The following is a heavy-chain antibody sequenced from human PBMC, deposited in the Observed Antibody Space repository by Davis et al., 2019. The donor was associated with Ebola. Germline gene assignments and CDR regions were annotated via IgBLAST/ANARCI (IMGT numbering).Heavy chain of an antibody. CDR2: IDPSDSYT. Sequence: PGGSLRLSCKGSGYSFTSYWIGWVRQTPGKGLEWMGRIDPSDSYTNYSPSFQGHVTISADKSSSTAYLQWSSLKASDTAMYYCAEHVGEGGWGWYFDFWGRGTLVTVSS. V-gene: IGHV5-10-1*01. CDR3: AEHVGEGGWGWYFDF. D-gene: IGHD3-16*01. J-gene: IGHJ2*01. CDR1: GYSFTSYW.